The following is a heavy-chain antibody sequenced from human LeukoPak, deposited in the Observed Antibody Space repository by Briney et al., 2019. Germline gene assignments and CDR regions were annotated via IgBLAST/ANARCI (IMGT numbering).Heavy chain of an antibody. CDR2: LSHNGGNT. D-gene: IGHD3-10*01. CDR3: VKNDYGSGGYLELDH. CDR1: GFTFSSHA. J-gene: IGHJ4*02. Sequence: GGSLRLSCSASGFTFSSHALHWVRQAPGKGLEYVSGLSHNGGNTYYADSVKGRFTISRDNSKNTLYLQMSSLRDADTAVYYCVKNDYGSGGYLELDHWGQGTLVTASS. V-gene: IGHV3-64D*09.